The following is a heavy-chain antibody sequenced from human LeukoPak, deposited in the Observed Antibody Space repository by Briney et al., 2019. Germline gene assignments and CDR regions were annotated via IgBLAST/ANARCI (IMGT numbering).Heavy chain of an antibody. CDR3: ARGAGSVGATGDY. CDR2: ISAYNGNT. Sequence: GASVKVSCKASGYTFTSYGISWVRQAPGQGLEWMGWISAYNGNTNYAQKLQGRVTMARNTSISTAYMELSSLRSEDTAVYYCARGAGSVGATGDYWGQGTLVTVSS. D-gene: IGHD1-26*01. CDR1: GYTFTSYG. J-gene: IGHJ4*02. V-gene: IGHV1-18*01.